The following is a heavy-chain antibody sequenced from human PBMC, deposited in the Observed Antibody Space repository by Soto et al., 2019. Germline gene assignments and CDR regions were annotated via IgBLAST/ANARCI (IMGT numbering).Heavy chain of an antibody. D-gene: IGHD3-10*01. CDR2: ISAYNGDR. CDR3: AREAFDADYIDF. V-gene: IGHV1-18*01. CDR1: GYIFSSRG. Sequence: QVHLVQSGAEVKKPGASVKVSCKASGYIFSSRGISWVRQAPGRGLEWMAWISAYNGDRNYAETLQGRVTVTTDTSTNTAYMELRSLRSDDTAVYYCAREAFDADYIDFWGQGTLVTVSS. J-gene: IGHJ4*02.